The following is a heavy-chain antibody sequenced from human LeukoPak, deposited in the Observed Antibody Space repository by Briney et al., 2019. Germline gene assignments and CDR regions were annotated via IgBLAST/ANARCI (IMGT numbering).Heavy chain of an antibody. D-gene: IGHD1-14*01. CDR2: ISYDGSNK. J-gene: IGHJ4*02. V-gene: IGHV3-30*03. Sequence: LPGGSLRLSCAASGFTFSSYGMHWVRQAPGKGLEWVAVISYDGSNKYYADSVKGRFTISRDNSKNTLYLQMNSLRAEDTAVYYCARGLAKAGVEEPPGYWGQGTLVTVSS. CDR3: ARGLAKAGVEEPPGY. CDR1: GFTFSSYG.